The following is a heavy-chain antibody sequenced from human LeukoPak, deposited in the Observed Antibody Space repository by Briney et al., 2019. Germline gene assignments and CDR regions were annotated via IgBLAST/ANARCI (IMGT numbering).Heavy chain of an antibody. CDR3: ARDYPYYDFWSGYSYYYYYMDV. D-gene: IGHD3-3*01. V-gene: IGHV4-39*07. J-gene: IGHJ6*03. CDR1: GGSISSSTYY. Sequence: SSETLSLTCTVSGGSISSSTYYWGWIRQPPGKGLEWIGSIYYSGNTYYNPSLKSRVTISVDTSKNQFSLKLSSVTAADTAVYYCARDYPYYDFWSGYSYYYYYMDVWGKGTTVTVSS. CDR2: IYYSGNT.